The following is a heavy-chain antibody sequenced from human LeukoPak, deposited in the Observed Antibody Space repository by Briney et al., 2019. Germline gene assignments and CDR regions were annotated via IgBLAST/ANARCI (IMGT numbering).Heavy chain of an antibody. Sequence: ASVKVSCKASGYTFTSYDINWVRQATGQGLEWMGWMNPNSGNTGYAQKFQGRVTMTRNTSISTAYMELSSLRSEDTAVYYCARAAFYSSGWYAEHNWFDPWGQGTLVTVSS. J-gene: IGHJ5*02. CDR1: GYTFTSYD. CDR3: ARAAFYSSGWYAEHNWFDP. D-gene: IGHD6-19*01. CDR2: MNPNSGNT. V-gene: IGHV1-8*01.